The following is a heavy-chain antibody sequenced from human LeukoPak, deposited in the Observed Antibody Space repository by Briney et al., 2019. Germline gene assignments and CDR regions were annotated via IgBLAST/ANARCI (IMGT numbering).Heavy chain of an antibody. D-gene: IGHD5-18*01. J-gene: IGHJ4*02. CDR2: ISGSGGTT. Sequence: GGSLRLSCAASGFTFNSYAMNWVRQAPGKGLEWVSGISGSGGTTYYADSVKGRFTISRDNSKNTLYLQMNSLRAEDTAVYYCARDMHSVYSYGYDYWGQGTLVTVSS. CDR3: ARDMHSVYSYGYDY. CDR1: GFTFNSYA. V-gene: IGHV3-23*01.